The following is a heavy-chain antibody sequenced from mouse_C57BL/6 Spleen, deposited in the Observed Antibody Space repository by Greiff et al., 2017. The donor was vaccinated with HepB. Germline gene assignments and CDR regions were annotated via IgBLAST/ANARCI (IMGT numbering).Heavy chain of an antibody. J-gene: IGHJ4*01. CDR2: SRNKANDYTT. CDR1: GFTFSDFY. CDR3: ARDAPDGYYDAMDY. Sequence: EVQVVESGGGLVQSGRSLRLSCATSGFTFSDFYMEWVRQAPGKGLEWIAASRNKANDYTTEYSASVKGRFIVSRDTSQSILYLQMNALRAEDTAIYYCARDAPDGYYDAMDYWGQGTSVTVSS. V-gene: IGHV7-1*01. D-gene: IGHD2-3*01.